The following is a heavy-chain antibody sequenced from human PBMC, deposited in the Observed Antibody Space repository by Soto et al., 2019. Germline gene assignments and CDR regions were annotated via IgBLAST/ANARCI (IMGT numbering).Heavy chain of an antibody. J-gene: IGHJ3*01. CDR2: ISFAGTNT. Sequence: QVQLVESGGGVVQPGGSLRLSCAASGFSFSSYAMHWVRQAPGKGLEWVAVISFAGTNTHYADSVKDRFTISRDNSKNTVYLHMVRLRPEDTSVYSCSREKRTGYSSRDAFDVWGQGTMVTVSS. CDR3: SREKRTGYSSRDAFDV. D-gene: IGHD3-9*01. V-gene: IGHV3-30-3*01. CDR1: GFSFSSYA.